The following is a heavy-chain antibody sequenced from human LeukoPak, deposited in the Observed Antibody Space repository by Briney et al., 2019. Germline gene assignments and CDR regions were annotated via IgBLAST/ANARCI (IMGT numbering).Heavy chain of an antibody. D-gene: IGHD6-6*01. Sequence: SVKVSCKASGGTFSSYGISWVRQAPGQGLEWMGGIIPVFGTANYAQKFQGRVTITADESTSTAYMELSSLRSEDTAVYYCARLDEYSSSSRYYGMDVWGQGTTVTVSS. V-gene: IGHV1-69*13. CDR2: IIPVFGTA. CDR3: ARLDEYSSSSRYYGMDV. J-gene: IGHJ6*02. CDR1: GGTFSSYG.